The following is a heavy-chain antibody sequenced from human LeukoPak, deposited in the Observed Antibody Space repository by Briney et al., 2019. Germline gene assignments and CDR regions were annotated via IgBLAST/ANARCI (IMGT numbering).Heavy chain of an antibody. J-gene: IGHJ3*02. CDR1: GGSFSGYS. Sequence: SETLSLTCAVYGGSFSGYSWSWIRQPPGKGLEWIGYIYYSGSTNYNPSLKSRVTISVDTSKNQFSLKLSSVTAADTAVYYCARDHDAFDIWGQGTMVTVSS. CDR2: IYYSGST. CDR3: ARDHDAFDI. V-gene: IGHV4-59*08.